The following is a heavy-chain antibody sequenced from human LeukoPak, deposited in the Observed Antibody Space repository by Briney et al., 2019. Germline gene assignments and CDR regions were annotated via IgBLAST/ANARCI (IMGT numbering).Heavy chain of an antibody. J-gene: IGHJ3*02. D-gene: IGHD6-19*01. V-gene: IGHV1-18*01. CDR3: ARFGLGKHIEVAGIPFDI. CDR2: ISAYNGNT. Sequence: RASVKVSCKASGYTFTSYAMHWVRQAPGQRLEWMGWISAYNGNTNYAQKLQGRVTMTTDTSTSTAYMELRSLRSDDTAVYYCARFGLGKHIEVAGIPFDIWGQGTMVTVSS. CDR1: GYTFTSYA.